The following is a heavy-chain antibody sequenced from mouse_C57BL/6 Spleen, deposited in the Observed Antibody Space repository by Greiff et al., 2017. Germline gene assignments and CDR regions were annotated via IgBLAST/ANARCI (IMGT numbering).Heavy chain of an antibody. CDR2: IYPGSGNT. CDR3: ARMEDY. V-gene: IGHV1-76*01. J-gene: IGHJ2*01. CDR1: GYTFTDYY. Sequence: VQLQQSGAELVRPGASVKLSCKASGYTFTDYYINWVKQRPGQGLEWIARIYPGSGNTYYNEKFKGKATLTAEKSSSTAYMQLSSLTSEDSAVYFCARMEDYWGQGTTLTVSS.